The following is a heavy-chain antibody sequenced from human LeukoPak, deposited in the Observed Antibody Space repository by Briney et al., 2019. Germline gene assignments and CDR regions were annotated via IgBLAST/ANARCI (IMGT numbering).Heavy chain of an antibody. CDR2: IDSDGSDT. J-gene: IGHJ4*02. CDR3: AKEGYSGYELDY. CDR1: GFTFSNYW. D-gene: IGHD5-12*01. Sequence: PGGSPRLSCAASGFTFSNYWIHWVRQAPGKGLVWVSRIDSDGSDTMYADSVKGRFTISRDNAKNTLYLQMNSLRAEDTAVYYCAKEGYSGYELDYWGQGTLVTVSS. V-gene: IGHV3-74*03.